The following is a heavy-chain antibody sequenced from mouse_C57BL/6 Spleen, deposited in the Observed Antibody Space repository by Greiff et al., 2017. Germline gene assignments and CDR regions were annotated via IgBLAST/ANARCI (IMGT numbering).Heavy chain of an antibody. V-gene: IGHV1-69*01. CDR1: GYTFTSYW. D-gene: IGHD2-3*01. CDR3: ARGYEGRCAY. Sequence: QVQLQQPGAELVMPGASVKLSCKASGYTFTSYWMHWVKQRPGQGLEWIGEIDPSDSSTNYHQKFKGKSTLTVDKSSSTAYMQLSSLTSEDSAVYYCARGYEGRCAYWGQGTLVTVAA. J-gene: IGHJ3*01. CDR2: IDPSDSST.